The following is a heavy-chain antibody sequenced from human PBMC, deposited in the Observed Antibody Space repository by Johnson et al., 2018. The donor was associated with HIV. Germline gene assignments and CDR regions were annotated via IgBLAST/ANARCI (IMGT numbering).Heavy chain of an antibody. Sequence: VQLVESGGGVVRPGGSLRLSCAASGFTLDDYGMAWVRQAPGKGLEWVSGINWNGGSTGYADSVKGRFTISRDNAKNSLYLQMNSLRAEDTAVYYCARDLHYYDSSGFNDAFDIWGQGTMVAVSS. D-gene: IGHD3-22*01. CDR2: INWNGGST. J-gene: IGHJ3*02. V-gene: IGHV3-20*04. CDR3: ARDLHYYDSSGFNDAFDI. CDR1: GFTLDDYG.